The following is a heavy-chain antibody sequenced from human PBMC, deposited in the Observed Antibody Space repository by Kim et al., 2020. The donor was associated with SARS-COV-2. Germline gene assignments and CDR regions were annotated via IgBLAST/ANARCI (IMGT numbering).Heavy chain of an antibody. V-gene: IGHV3-72*01. CDR1: GFTLSDHY. Sequence: GGSLRLSCAASGFTLSDHYIDWVRQGPGKGLEWVGRSGNKASSHTTEYAASVKDRFTISRDDSKNSLYLQMNSLKTEDTAVYYCSRGYSGGPIYAFDIWGQGTDVTVPS. J-gene: IGHJ3*02. CDR2: SGNKASSHTT. D-gene: IGHD6-19*01. CDR3: SRGYSGGPIYAFDI.